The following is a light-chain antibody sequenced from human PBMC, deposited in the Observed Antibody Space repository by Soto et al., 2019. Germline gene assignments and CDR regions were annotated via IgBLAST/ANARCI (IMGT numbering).Light chain of an antibody. Sequence: QSVLTQPASVSGSPGQSITISCTGTSSDVGGYNYVSWYQQQSGKAPKLMIHEVSNRPSGVSNRFSGSKSGNTASLTISGLQAEDEADYYCCSYAGSSTLVFGGGTKVTVL. CDR3: CSYAGSSTLV. V-gene: IGLV2-23*02. J-gene: IGLJ3*02. CDR1: SSDVGGYNY. CDR2: EVS.